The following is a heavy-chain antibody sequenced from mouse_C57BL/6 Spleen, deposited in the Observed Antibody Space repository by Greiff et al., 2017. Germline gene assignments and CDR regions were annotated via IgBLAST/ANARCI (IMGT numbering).Heavy chain of an antibody. Sequence: QVHVKQSGAELVRPGASVKLSCKASGYTFTDYYINWVKQRPGQGLEWIARIYPGSGNTYYNEKFKGKATLTAEKSSSTAYMQLSSLTSEDSAVYFCARYYSNYGWYFDVWGTGTTVTVSS. J-gene: IGHJ1*03. D-gene: IGHD2-5*01. CDR2: IYPGSGNT. V-gene: IGHV1-76*01. CDR3: ARYYSNYGWYFDV. CDR1: GYTFTDYY.